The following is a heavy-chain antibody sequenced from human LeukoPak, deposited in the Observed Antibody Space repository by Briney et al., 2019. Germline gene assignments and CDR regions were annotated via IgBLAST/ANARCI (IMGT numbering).Heavy chain of an antibody. CDR3: AKVRATRAFDI. V-gene: IGHV3-30*18. CDR2: ISYDGSDK. Sequence: GGSLRLSCAASGFTFSSYGFHWVRQAPGKGLEWVAVISYDGSDKYYEDSVKGRFTISRDNSKNTLYLQMNSLRAEDTAVYYCAKVRATRAFDIWGQGTMVTVSS. J-gene: IGHJ3*02. D-gene: IGHD1-26*01. CDR1: GFTFSSYG.